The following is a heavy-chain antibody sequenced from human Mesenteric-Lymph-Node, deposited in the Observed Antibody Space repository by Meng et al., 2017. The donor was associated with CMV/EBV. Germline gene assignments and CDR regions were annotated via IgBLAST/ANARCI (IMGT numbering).Heavy chain of an antibody. CDR3: ARGGTFDWNYEDY. J-gene: IGHJ4*02. CDR1: GFIFDDYG. Sequence: GGSLRLSCAASGFIFDDYGMSWVHQAPGKGLEWVSGINWNGGSIGYVDSVKGRFTISRDKAKNFLYLQMNNLRAEDTALYYCARGGTFDWNYEDYWGQGTLVTVSS. D-gene: IGHD1-7*01. CDR2: INWNGGSI. V-gene: IGHV3-20*04.